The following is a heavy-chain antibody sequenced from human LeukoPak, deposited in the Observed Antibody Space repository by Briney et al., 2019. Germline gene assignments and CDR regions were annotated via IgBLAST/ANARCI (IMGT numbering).Heavy chain of an antibody. CDR1: GGSISSYY. J-gene: IGHJ4*02. V-gene: IGHV4-59*08. CDR2: IYYSGST. CDR3: ARAYYGSGSYFDY. Sequence: PSETLSLTCTVSGGSISSYYWSWIRQPPGKGLEWIGYIYYSGSTNYNPSLKSRVTISVDTSKNQFSLKLSSVTAADTAVYYCARAYYGSGSYFDYWGREPWSPSPQ. D-gene: IGHD3-10*01.